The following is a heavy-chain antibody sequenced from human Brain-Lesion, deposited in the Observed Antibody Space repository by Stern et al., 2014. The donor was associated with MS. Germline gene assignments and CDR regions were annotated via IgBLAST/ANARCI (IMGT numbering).Heavy chain of an antibody. D-gene: IGHD3-16*01. CDR1: GFNFSRYW. J-gene: IGHJ4*02. V-gene: IGHV3-74*02. CDR3: ARGVGDY. Sequence: EVQLVESGGGLVQPGGSLRLSCAASGFNFSRYWLHWVRQFPEKGLFWVSQINRDGSDTSYADSVKGRFSISRDNIRNMLYLRMTSLRAEDTAVYYCARGVGDYWGQGARVTVYS. CDR2: INRDGSDT.